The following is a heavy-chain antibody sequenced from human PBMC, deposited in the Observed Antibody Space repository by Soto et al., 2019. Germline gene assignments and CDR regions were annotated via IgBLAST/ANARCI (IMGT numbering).Heavy chain of an antibody. CDR3: ARDAGAPFDL. CDR1: GAPLTINY. Sequence: QVQVRESGPGLVKPAETLSLTCTVSGAPLTINYSSWIRQAPGKGLEWIGYLYYTGSTTYNPSLESRVTLSAATFTAQFSLKLNSVSAAGTPVYYCARDAGAPFDLWGPGILVTVSS. V-gene: IGHV4-59*01. CDR2: LYYTGST. D-gene: IGHD4-17*01. J-gene: IGHJ4*02.